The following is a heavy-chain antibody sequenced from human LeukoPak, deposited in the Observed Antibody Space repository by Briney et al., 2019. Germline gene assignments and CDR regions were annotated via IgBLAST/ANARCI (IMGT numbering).Heavy chain of an antibody. V-gene: IGHV4-4*07. CDR2: IYSTAST. J-gene: IGHJ4*02. Sequence: SETLSLTCTVSGGSISSYYWSWIRQPAGKGLEWIGRIYSTASTNYNPSLKSRVTMSVDTSKNQFSLRLRSVTAADTAVYYCARQMASAGTAGFDFWGQGALVTVSS. D-gene: IGHD6-13*01. CDR1: GGSISSYY. CDR3: ARQMASAGTAGFDF.